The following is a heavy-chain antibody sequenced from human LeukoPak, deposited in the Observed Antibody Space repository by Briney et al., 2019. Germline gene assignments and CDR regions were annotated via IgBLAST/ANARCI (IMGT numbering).Heavy chain of an antibody. J-gene: IGHJ4*02. Sequence: SETLSLTCTVTGGSISNYYWSWIRQPPGKGLEWIGYIYTSGSTNCNPSLKSRVTMSIDTSKNRFSLRLSSVTAADTAVYYCARGGWELELDYWGQGILVTVSS. CDR1: GGSISNYY. CDR2: IYTSGST. CDR3: ARGGWELELDY. D-gene: IGHD1-26*01. V-gene: IGHV4-59*01.